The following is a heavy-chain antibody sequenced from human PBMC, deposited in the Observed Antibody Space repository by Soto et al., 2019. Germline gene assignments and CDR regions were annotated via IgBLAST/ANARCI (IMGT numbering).Heavy chain of an antibody. D-gene: IGHD6-19*01. V-gene: IGHV3-74*01. CDR2: INSDGSSI. CDR3: ERPYSSGRVWYFDP. J-gene: IGHJ2*01. Sequence: EVQLVESGGGLVQPGGSLRLSCVASGFTFSSYWMHWVRQAPGKGLVWVSRINSDGSSISYADSVKGRFIISRDNDKNTQYLQMNSLRAEDTAVYYCERPYSSGRVWYFDPWGRGNLVTVSS. CDR1: GFTFSSYW.